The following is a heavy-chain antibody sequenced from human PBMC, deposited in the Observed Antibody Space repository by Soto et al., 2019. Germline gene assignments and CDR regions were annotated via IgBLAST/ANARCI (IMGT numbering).Heavy chain of an antibody. CDR3: TRSRHGAKLPGYNWFDP. CDR2: IIPIFGTA. D-gene: IGHD2-8*01. J-gene: IGHJ5*02. V-gene: IGHV1-69*01. Sequence: QVQLVQSGAEVKKPGSSVKVSCKASGGTLRSYSISWVRQAPGQGLEWMGGIIPIFGTANYAHKFQGRVTMIAAEATSTAYMELTKLKAEDTAVYYCTRSRHGAKLPGYNWFDPWGQATLLSVHS. CDR1: GGTLRSYS.